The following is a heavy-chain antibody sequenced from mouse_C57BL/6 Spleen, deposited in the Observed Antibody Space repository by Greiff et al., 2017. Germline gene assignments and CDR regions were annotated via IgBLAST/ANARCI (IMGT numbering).Heavy chain of an antibody. Sequence: QVQLKESGAELVRPGASVTLSCKASGYTFTDYEMHWVKQTPVHGLEWIGAIDPETGGTAYNQKFKGKAILTADKSSSTAYMELRSLTSEDSAVYYCYYYGSSNYAIDYWGQGTSVTVSS. D-gene: IGHD1-1*01. V-gene: IGHV1-15*01. CDR2: IDPETGGT. J-gene: IGHJ4*01. CDR1: GYTFTDYE. CDR3: YYYGSSNYAIDY.